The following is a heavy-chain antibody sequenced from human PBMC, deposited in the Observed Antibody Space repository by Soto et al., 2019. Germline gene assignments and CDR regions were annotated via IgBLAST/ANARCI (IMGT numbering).Heavy chain of an antibody. D-gene: IGHD2-15*01. CDR2: IHHGGST. Sequence: QVHLQESGPGLVKPSGTLSLTCAVSGGSISSNYWWNWVRQSPGKGLEWIGEIHHGGSTNYNPSLKSRVTISRDMSKHQVSLKLNSLTAADTAVYYCARRGAIYSPFDSWGQGALVTVSS. CDR1: GGSISSNYW. CDR3: ARRGAIYSPFDS. J-gene: IGHJ4*02. V-gene: IGHV4-4*02.